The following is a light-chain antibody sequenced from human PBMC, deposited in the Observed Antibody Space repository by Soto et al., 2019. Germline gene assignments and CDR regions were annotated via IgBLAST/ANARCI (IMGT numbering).Light chain of an antibody. Sequence: QSVLTQPASVSGAPGQSITISCTGTNSDVNYVSWHQQHPDKAPKLMIYEVINRSSGVSTRFSGSKSGNTASLTISGLQAEDEADYYCSSSTSSNTFVFGTGTKV. CDR3: SSSTSSNTFV. CDR2: EVI. CDR1: NSDVNY. V-gene: IGLV2-14*01. J-gene: IGLJ1*01.